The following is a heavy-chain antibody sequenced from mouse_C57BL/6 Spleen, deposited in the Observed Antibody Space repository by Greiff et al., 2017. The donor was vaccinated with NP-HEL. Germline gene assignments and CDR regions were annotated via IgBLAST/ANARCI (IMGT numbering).Heavy chain of an antibody. CDR3: ARGLRAWFAY. J-gene: IGHJ3*01. Sequence: QVQLKESGPELVKPGASVKISCKASGYAFSSSWMNWVKQRPGKGLEWIGRIYPGDGDTNYNGKFKGKATLTADKSSSTAYMQLSSLTSEDSAVYFCARGLRAWFAYWGQGTLVTVSA. V-gene: IGHV1-82*01. CDR1: GYAFSSSW. CDR2: IYPGDGDT.